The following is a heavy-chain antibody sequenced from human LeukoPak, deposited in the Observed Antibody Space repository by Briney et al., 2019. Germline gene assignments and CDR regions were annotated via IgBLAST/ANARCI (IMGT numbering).Heavy chain of an antibody. CDR2: INHSGST. V-gene: IGHV4-34*01. CDR3: ARGVGYCSGGSCYCDY. Sequence: PSETLSLTCAVYGGSFSGYYWSWIRQPPGKGLEWLGEINHSGSTNYNPSLKSRVTISVDTSKNQFSLKLSSVTAADTAVYYCARGVGYCSGGSCYCDYWGQGTLVTVSS. CDR1: GGSFSGYY. D-gene: IGHD2-15*01. J-gene: IGHJ4*02.